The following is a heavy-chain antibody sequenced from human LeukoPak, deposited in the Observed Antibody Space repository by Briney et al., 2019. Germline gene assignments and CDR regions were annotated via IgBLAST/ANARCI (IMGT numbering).Heavy chain of an antibody. CDR1: GYTFTGYY. J-gene: IGHJ3*02. CDR2: INPNSGGT. V-gene: IGHV1-2*02. Sequence: ASVKVSSKASGYTFTGYYMHWVRQAPGQGLEWMGWINPNSGGTNYAQKFQGRVTMTRDTSISTAYMELSRLRSDDTAVYYCARSSEYDILTGLYAFDIWGQGTMVTVSS. CDR3: ARSSEYDILTGLYAFDI. D-gene: IGHD3-9*01.